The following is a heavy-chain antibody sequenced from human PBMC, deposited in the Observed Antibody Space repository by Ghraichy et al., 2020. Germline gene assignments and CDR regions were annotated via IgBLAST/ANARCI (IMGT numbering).Heavy chain of an antibody. CDR3: AAIAVSGTAGAFDI. Sequence: GGSLRLSCTTSGFTFSNYWMHWVRLVPGKGLVWVSRINSDGSSTNYADSVKGRFTISRDNAKNTLYLQMTRLRAEDSAVYYCAAIAVSGTAGAFDIWGQGTTVTVSS. D-gene: IGHD6-19*01. CDR2: INSDGSST. CDR1: GFTFSNYW. J-gene: IGHJ3*02. V-gene: IGHV3-74*01.